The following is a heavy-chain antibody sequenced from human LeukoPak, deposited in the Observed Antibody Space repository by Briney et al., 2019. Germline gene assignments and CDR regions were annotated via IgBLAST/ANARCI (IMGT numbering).Heavy chain of an antibody. CDR3: ARDRHWTNDWVFDY. CDR2: IYYNGYT. Sequence: SETLSLTCTVSGGSISSYYWSWIRQPPGKGLEWIGYIYYNGYTDYNPSLKSRVTISLHTSKNQFSLNLSSVTAADTAVYYCARDRHWTNDWVFDYWGQGTLVTVPS. V-gene: IGHV4-59*01. D-gene: IGHD1/OR15-1a*01. CDR1: GGSISSYY. J-gene: IGHJ4*02.